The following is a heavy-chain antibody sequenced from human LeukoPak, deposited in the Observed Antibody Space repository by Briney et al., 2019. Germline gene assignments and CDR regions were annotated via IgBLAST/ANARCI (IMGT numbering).Heavy chain of an antibody. Sequence: GGSLRLSCVASGFIFSEYSMDWVRQTPGKGLEWVGRIRNEANSYTTEYAASVKGRFSISRDDSKNSLYLQMNSLKTEDTAVYYCVSLLAFDNWGQGTMVTVSS. CDR3: VSLLAFDN. J-gene: IGHJ3*02. CDR1: GFIFSEYS. CDR2: IRNEANSYTT. V-gene: IGHV3-72*01.